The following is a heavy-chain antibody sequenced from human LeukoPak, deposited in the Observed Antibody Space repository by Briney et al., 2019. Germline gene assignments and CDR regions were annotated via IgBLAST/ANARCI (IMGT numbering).Heavy chain of an antibody. V-gene: IGHV3-23*01. D-gene: IGHD4-17*01. CDR3: VRFVTVTTRYLVY. J-gene: IGHJ4*02. CDR2: ISAGGGST. Sequence: PGGSLRLSRAASGLTYNSFAMSGARQAPGQGLEWGSTISAGGGSTYYADSVKGRFTISRDNSQNTLYLQMNSLRAEDTTVYYWVRFVTVTTRYLVYWGQGTQVTVSS. CDR1: GLTYNSFA.